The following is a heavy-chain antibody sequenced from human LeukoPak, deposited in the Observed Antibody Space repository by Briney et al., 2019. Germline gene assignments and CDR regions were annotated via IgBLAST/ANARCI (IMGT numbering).Heavy chain of an antibody. CDR3: AKDQDYDILTGYYSS. CDR1: GFTFDDYA. J-gene: IGHJ5*02. V-gene: IGHV3-9*01. D-gene: IGHD3-9*01. Sequence: GGSLRLSCAASGFTFDDYAMHWVRQAPGKGLEGVSGISWNSGSIGYADSVKGRFTISRDNAKNSLYLQMNSLRAEDTALYYCAKDQDYDILTGYYSSWGQGTLVTVSS. CDR2: ISWNSGSI.